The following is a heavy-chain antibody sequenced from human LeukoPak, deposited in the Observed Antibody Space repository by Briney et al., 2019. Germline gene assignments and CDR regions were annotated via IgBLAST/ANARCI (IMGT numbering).Heavy chain of an antibody. D-gene: IGHD4-11*01. J-gene: IGHJ5*02. V-gene: IGHV4-34*01. CDR1: GESFRAYY. Sequence: SETPSLTCAVYGESFRAYYWTWLRQPPGKGLEWIGEISHSGSANYNPSLKSRVTISVDTSKNQFSLRPSSVTAADTAVYYCARGDYGNQRSNNWFDPWGQGTLVTVSS. CDR3: ARGDYGNQRSNNWFDP. CDR2: ISHSGSA.